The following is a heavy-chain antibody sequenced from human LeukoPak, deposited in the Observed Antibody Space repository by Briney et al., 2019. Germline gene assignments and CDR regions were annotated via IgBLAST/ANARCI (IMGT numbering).Heavy chain of an antibody. CDR3: IYGGNSGDWAY. V-gene: IGHV4-38-2*02. CDR2: IYHSGST. Sequence: PSETLSLTCTVSGYSISSGYYWGWIRQPPGKGLEWIGSIYHSGSTYYNPSLKSRVAMSVDKSKNQFSLKLTSVTAADTAVYYCIYGGNSGDWAYWGQGTLVTVSS. D-gene: IGHD4-23*01. CDR1: GYSISSGYY. J-gene: IGHJ4*02.